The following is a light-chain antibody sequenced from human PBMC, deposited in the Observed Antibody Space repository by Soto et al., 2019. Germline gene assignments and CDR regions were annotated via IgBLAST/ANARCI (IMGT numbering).Light chain of an antibody. CDR1: QSVSNNY. Sequence: EIVLTQSPGTLSLSPGERATLSCRASQSVSNNYLAWYQQKPGQAPRLLIYGASTRATGIPARFSGSGSGTEFTLTISSLQPEDFATYYCLQDYSFPWTFGQGTKVDIK. J-gene: IGKJ1*01. CDR2: GAS. CDR3: LQDYSFPWT. V-gene: IGKV3D-7*01.